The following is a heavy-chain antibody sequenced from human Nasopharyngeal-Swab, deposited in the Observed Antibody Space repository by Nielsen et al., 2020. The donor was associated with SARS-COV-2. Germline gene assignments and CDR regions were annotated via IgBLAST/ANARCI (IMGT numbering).Heavy chain of an antibody. D-gene: IGHD5-12*01. V-gene: IGHV1-69*04. J-gene: IGHJ6*03. CDR1: AGTFTNNG. CDR3: ARAGRGYSNGEIDGFHYMDV. Sequence: SVQVSCNASAGTFTNNGTTWVRQAPGQGLEWIGRIIPILGKENNARKFQGRVTITADKSTSTVHMELSSLRSEDTAVYYCARAGRGYSNGEIDGFHYMDVWGRGTAVAVSS. CDR2: IIPILGKE.